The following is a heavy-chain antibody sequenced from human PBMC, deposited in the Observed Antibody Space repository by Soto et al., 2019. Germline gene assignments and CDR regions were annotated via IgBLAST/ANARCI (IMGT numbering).Heavy chain of an antibody. Sequence: KPSETLSLTCTVSGGSISSYYWSWIRQPPGKGLEWIGYIYYSGSTNYNPSLKSRVTISVDTSKNQFSLKLSSVTAADTAVYYCARDGMVSGWYTYYGMDVWGQGTTVTVSS. D-gene: IGHD6-19*01. CDR2: IYYSGST. V-gene: IGHV4-59*01. J-gene: IGHJ6*02. CDR3: ARDGMVSGWYTYYGMDV. CDR1: GGSISSYY.